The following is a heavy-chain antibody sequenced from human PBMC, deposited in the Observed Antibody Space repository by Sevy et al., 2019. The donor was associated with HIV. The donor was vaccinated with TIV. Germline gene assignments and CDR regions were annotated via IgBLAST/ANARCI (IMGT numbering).Heavy chain of an antibody. CDR2: ISSSGSTI. CDR3: ARVDVMSVGATNGYYGMDV. J-gene: IGHJ6*02. D-gene: IGHD1-26*01. Sequence: GGSLRLSCAASGFTFSDYYMSWIRQAPGKGLEWVSYISSSGSTIYYADSVKGRFTISRDNAKNSLYLQMNSLRAEDTAVYYCARVDVMSVGATNGYYGMDVWGQGTTVTVSS. CDR1: GFTFSDYY. V-gene: IGHV3-11*01.